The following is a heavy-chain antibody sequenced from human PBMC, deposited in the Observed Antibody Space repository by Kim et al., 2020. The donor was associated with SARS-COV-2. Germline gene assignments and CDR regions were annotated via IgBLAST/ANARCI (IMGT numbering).Heavy chain of an antibody. V-gene: IGHV3-30*18. CDR3: AKDGSGGSYYFDY. D-gene: IGHD1-26*01. CDR2: ISYDGSNK. J-gene: IGHJ4*02. CDR1: GFTFSSYG. Sequence: GGSLRLSCAASGFTFSSYGMHWVRQAPGKGLEWVAVISYDGSNKYYADSVKGRFTISRDNSKNTLYLQMNSLRAEDTAVYYCAKDGSGGSYYFDYWGQGTLVTVSS.